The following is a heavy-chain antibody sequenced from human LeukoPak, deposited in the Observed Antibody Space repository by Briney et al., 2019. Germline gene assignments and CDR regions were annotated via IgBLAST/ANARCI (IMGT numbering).Heavy chain of an antibody. D-gene: IGHD3-10*01. V-gene: IGHV4-34*01. CDR3: ARVHLAEVRGKTSKAFDY. CDR2: INHSGST. Sequence: SETLSLTCAVYGGSFSGYYWSWIRQPPGKGLEWIGEINHSGSTNYNPSLKSRVTISVDTSKNQFSLKLSSVTAADTAVYYCARVHLAEVRGKTSKAFDYWGQGTLVTVSS. CDR1: GGSFSGYY. J-gene: IGHJ4*02.